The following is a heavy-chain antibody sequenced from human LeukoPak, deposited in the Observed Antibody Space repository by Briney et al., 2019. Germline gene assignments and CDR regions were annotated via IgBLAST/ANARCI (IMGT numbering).Heavy chain of an antibody. V-gene: IGHV4-59*01. CDR2: ISYTGTT. D-gene: IGHD2/OR15-2a*01. CDR3: ARGIRSREDAFDI. J-gene: IGHJ3*02. Sequence: SETLSLTCPVSGASISSYYWSWLRQPPGKGLEWIGYISYTGTTNYNPSLKRRVTISIDTSKSQFSLRLSSVTAADTAVYYCARGIRSREDAFDIWGQGTMVTVSS. CDR1: GASISSYY.